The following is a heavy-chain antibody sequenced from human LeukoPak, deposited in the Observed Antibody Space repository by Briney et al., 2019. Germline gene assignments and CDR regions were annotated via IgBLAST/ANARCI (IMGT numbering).Heavy chain of an antibody. CDR2: LSGTGGTT. CDR3: AKKIVVAGTGGFDY. V-gene: IGHV3-23*01. CDR1: AFTFSSYA. Sequence: PGGSLRLSCAASAFTFSSYAMAWVRQAPGKGLEWVSTLSGTGGTTHYADSVKGRFTISRDNSKNTLYLQMNSLRAEDTAVYYCAKKIVVAGTGGFDYWGQGTLVTVSS. D-gene: IGHD6-19*01. J-gene: IGHJ4*02.